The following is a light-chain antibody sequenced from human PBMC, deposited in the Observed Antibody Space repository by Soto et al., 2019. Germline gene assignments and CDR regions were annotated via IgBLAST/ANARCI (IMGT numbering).Light chain of an antibody. Sequence: QSVLTQPASVSGSPGQSITISCTGTSSDVGGYNYVSWYQHHPGRAPKLMSFEVSDRPSGVSNRFSGSKSGNTAYLTISGLQAEDEADYYCSSYTGWSTNTVVFGGGTKVTVL. CDR1: SSDVGGYNY. V-gene: IGLV2-14*01. CDR2: EVS. CDR3: SSYTGWSTNTVV. J-gene: IGLJ2*01.